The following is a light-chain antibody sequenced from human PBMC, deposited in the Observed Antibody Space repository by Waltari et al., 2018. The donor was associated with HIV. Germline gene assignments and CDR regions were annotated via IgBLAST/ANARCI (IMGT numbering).Light chain of an antibody. J-gene: IGKJ1*01. CDR2: KIS. Sequence: DIVMTQTPLSSPVTLGQPASISCRSSQSLAHSDGNTYLSWLQQRPGQPPRLLIYKISNRFSGVPDRFSGSGSGTDFTLTISNLQPEDFATYYCQQSYNNPRTFGQGTKVEI. CDR3: QQSYNNPRT. CDR1: QSLAHSDGNTY. V-gene: IGKV2-24*01.